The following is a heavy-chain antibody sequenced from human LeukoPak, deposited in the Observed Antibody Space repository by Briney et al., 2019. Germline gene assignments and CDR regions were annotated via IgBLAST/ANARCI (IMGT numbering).Heavy chain of an antibody. J-gene: IGHJ5*02. CDR3: ARRLTQYDCFDP. D-gene: IGHD2-2*01. V-gene: IGHV6-1*01. Sequence: SQTLSLTCAISGDNVSSNSVTWNWIRQSPSRGLEWLGRTYYRSTWYNDYAVSVRGRITANPDTSKNQFSLHLNSVTPEDTAVYYCARRLTQYDCFDPWGQGILVTVSS. CDR2: TYYRSTWYN. CDR1: GDNVSSNSVT.